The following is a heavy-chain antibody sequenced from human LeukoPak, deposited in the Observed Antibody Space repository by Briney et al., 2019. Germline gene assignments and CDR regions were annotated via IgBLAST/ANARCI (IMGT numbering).Heavy chain of an antibody. Sequence: PLETLSLTCAVYGGSFSGYYWTLIRQTPGKGLEWIGEISHTGLTGSNPSLKSRVTIFVDSSKKQFSLRMTSVTAADTGVYYCARVPDITARPCDTWGPGTLVTVSS. CDR2: ISHTGLT. CDR3: ARVPDITARPCDT. D-gene: IGHD1-1*01. V-gene: IGHV4-34*01. CDR1: GGSFSGYY. J-gene: IGHJ5*02.